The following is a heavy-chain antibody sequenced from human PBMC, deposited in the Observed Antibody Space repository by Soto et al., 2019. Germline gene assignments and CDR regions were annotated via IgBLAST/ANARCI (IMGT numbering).Heavy chain of an antibody. J-gene: IGHJ4*02. CDR3: AKDCESGIGGLYRYFDS. V-gene: IGHV3-30*18. CDR2: MSHDGSAK. D-gene: IGHD6-19*01. Sequence: QVQLVESGGGVVQPGRSLRLSCTASGFTFSDYAMHWVRQAPGKGLEWVAVMSHDGSAKYHADSVKGRFTISRENSKNTLYLQISSLRTEDTAVYSCAKDCESGIGGLYRYFDSWGQGTLVTVSS. CDR1: GFTFSDYA.